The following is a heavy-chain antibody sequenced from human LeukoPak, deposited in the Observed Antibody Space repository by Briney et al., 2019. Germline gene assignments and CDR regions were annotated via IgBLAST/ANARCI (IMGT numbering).Heavy chain of an antibody. J-gene: IGHJ4*02. CDR1: GFTFSTYS. V-gene: IGHV3-21*01. D-gene: IGHD3-22*01. Sequence: PGGSLRLSCAASGFTFSTYSMNWVRQAPGKGLEWVSSISGSSIYIYYADSVKGRFTISRDSAKNSLYLQMNSLRAEDTAVYYCARDPPYYDSSGYYYDYWGQGTLVTVSS. CDR2: ISGSSIYI. CDR3: ARDPPYYDSSGYYYDY.